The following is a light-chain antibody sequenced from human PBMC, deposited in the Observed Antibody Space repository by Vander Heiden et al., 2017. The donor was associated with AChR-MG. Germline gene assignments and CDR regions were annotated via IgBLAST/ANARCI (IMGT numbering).Light chain of an antibody. CDR3: CSYAGSYTFWV. CDR1: SSDVGGYNY. V-gene: IGLV2-11*01. CDR2: DVR. J-gene: IGLJ3*02. Sequence: QSALTQPRSVSGPPGQSVTISCTGTSSDVGGYNYVSWYQQHPDKAPKLLIYDVRERPSGVPDRFSGSKSGNTASLTISGLQAEDEADYYCCSYAGSYTFWVFGGGTKVTVL.